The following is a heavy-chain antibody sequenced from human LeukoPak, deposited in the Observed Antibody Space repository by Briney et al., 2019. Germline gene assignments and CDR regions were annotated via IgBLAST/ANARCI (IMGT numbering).Heavy chain of an antibody. CDR1: GFTFSSYE. V-gene: IGHV3-48*03. J-gene: IGHJ4*02. D-gene: IGHD1-26*01. CDR2: ISSSGTTV. Sequence: GGSLRLSCAACGFTFSSYEMNWVRQAPGKGLEWVSYISSSGTTVHYAESVKGRVTISRDNAKSSLYLQMNSLRVEDTAVYYCARVSRGSYDLDYWGQGTLVTVSS. CDR3: ARVSRGSYDLDY.